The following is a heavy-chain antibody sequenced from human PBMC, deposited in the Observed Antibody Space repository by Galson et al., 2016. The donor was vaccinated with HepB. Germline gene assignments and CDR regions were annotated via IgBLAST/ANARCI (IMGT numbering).Heavy chain of an antibody. CDR3: ARMRYSSGWLDGFDI. J-gene: IGHJ3*02. V-gene: IGHV3-21*01. CDR1: GFIFSTYS. CDR2: ISSGSAYR. D-gene: IGHD6-19*01. Sequence: SLRLSCAASGFIFSTYSMNWVRQAPGKGLEWVSSISSGSAYRYNADSVKGRFTISRDNAKKSLYLQMNSLRAEDTAVYYCARMRYSSGWLDGFDIWGQGTMVTVSS.